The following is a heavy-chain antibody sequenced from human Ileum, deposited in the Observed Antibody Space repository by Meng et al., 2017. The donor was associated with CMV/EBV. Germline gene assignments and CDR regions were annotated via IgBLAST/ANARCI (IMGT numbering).Heavy chain of an antibody. CDR3: ARGSPPRSTVTPRQPHSAPNWFDP. D-gene: IGHD4-11*01. CDR2: INHSGTT. J-gene: IGHJ5*02. Sequence: SETLSLTCAVYDGSFSGYYWSWIRQPPGKGLEWIGEINHSGTTNYNPSLKSRVTISIDTSKNQFSLKLSSVTAADTAVYYCARGSPPRSTVTPRQPHSAPNWFDPWGQGTLVTVSS. V-gene: IGHV4-34*01. CDR1: DGSFSGYY.